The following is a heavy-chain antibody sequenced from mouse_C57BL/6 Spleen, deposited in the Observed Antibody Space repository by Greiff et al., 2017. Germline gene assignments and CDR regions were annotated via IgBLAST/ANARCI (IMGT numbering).Heavy chain of an antibody. CDR3: ASYYYSSSYYAMDY. V-gene: IGHV1-72*01. Sequence: QVQLQQPGAELVKPGASVKLSCKASGYTFTSYWMHWVKQRPGRGLEWIGRIDPNSGGTKYNEKFKSKATLTVDKPSSTAYMQLSSLTSEDSAVSYCASYYYSSSYYAMDYWGQGTSVTASS. J-gene: IGHJ4*01. CDR2: IDPNSGGT. D-gene: IGHD1-1*01. CDR1: GYTFTSYW.